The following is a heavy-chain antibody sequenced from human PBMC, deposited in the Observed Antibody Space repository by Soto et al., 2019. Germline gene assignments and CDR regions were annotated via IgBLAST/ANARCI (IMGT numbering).Heavy chain of an antibody. J-gene: IGHJ6*03. CDR2: INHSGST. Sequence: SETLSLTCAVYGGSFSGYYWSWIRQPPGKGLEWIGEINHSGSTNYNPSLKSRVTISVDTSKNQFSLKLSSVTAADTAVYYCARWADNLEWLLWGMDVWGKGTTVTVSS. CDR3: ARWADNLEWLLWGMDV. V-gene: IGHV4-34*01. D-gene: IGHD3-3*01. CDR1: GGSFSGYY.